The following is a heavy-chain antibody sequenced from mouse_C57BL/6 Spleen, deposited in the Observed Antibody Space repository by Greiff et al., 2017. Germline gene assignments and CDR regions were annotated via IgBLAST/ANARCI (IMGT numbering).Heavy chain of an antibody. CDR2: IDPSDSYT. D-gene: IGHD1-1*01. V-gene: IGHV1-59*01. CDR1: GYTFTSYW. Sequence: QVQLQQPGAELVRPGTSVKLSCKASGYTFTSYWMHWVKQRPGQGLAWIGVIDPSDSYTNYNQQFKGKATLTVDTASSTAYMQLSSLTSEDSAVYDCARSRYYGSSYEWAYGGQGTLVTVSA. J-gene: IGHJ3*01. CDR3: ARSRYYGSSYEWAY.